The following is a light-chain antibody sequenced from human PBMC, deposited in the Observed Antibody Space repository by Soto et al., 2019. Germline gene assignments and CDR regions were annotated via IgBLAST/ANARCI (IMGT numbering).Light chain of an antibody. CDR1: QSISTY. V-gene: IGKV1-39*01. J-gene: IGKJ1*01. CDR2: AAS. CDR3: QQSYSTLGT. Sequence: DLPMTQSPSSLSASVGDRVTITCRASQSISTYLNWYQQKPGKAPKLLIYAASSLQTGVPSRFSGSGSGTDFTLTISSLQYEDFATYYCQQSYSTLGTFGQGTKVEIK.